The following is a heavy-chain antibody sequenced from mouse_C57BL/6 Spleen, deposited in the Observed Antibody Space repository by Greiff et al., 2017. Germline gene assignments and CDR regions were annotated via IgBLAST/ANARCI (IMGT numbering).Heavy chain of an antibody. D-gene: IGHD1-1*01. J-gene: IGHJ2*01. CDR3: ARTGYITTVVATSYYFDY. Sequence: EVKLQESGGGLVKPGGSLKLSCAASGFTFSDYGMHWVRQAPEKGLEWVAYISSGSSTIYYADTVKGRFTISRDNAKNTLFLQMTSLRSEDTAMYYCARTGYITTVVATSYYFDYWGQGTTLTVSS. V-gene: IGHV5-17*01. CDR1: GFTFSDYG. CDR2: ISSGSSTI.